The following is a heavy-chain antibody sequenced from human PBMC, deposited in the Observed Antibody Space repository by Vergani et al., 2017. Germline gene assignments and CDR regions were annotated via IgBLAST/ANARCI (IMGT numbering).Heavy chain of an antibody. D-gene: IGHD2-15*01. CDR1: GFTFSNYW. V-gene: IGHV3-74*01. CDR3: ARGKDCGGSSCNGSPYYGLDL. J-gene: IGHJ6*02. CDR2: INSDGDST. Sequence: VQLVESGGGLVQPGGSLRLSCTASGFTFSNYWMQWVRQAPGKGLMWVSRINSDGDSTSYADSVKGRFTISRDNAKNTLYLQMNSLRVEETAVYYCARGKDCGGSSCNGSPYYGLDLWGQGTTVTVSS.